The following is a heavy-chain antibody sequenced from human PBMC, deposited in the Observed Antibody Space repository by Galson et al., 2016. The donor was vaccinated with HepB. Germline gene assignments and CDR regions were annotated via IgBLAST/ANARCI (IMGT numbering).Heavy chain of an antibody. CDR3: AKMLPWGXFDS. CDR1: XXSIXXXNSX. Sequence: ETXXXTCTVXXXSIXXXNSXXGWXXXPPXXXLXXXGSFYYXGNTXPXPSLQSRVTISVDTSKNQFSLKLSSVTAPDTAVYYXAKMLPWGXFDSWG. J-gene: IGHJ5*01. D-gene: IGHD3-16*01. V-gene: IGHV4-39*01. CDR2: FYYXGNT.